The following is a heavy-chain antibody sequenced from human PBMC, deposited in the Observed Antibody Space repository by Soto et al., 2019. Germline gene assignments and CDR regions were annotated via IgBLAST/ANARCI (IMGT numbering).Heavy chain of an antibody. CDR2: IIPIFGTA. D-gene: IGHD2-21*02. Sequence: QVQLVQSGAEVQKPGSSVKVSCKASGGTFSSYAISWVRQAPGQGLEWMGGIIPIFGTANYAQKFQGRVTITADESTSTAYMELSSLRSEDTAVYYCARVQTAIGTTYWYFDLWGRGTLVTVSS. V-gene: IGHV1-69*01. J-gene: IGHJ2*01. CDR3: ARVQTAIGTTYWYFDL. CDR1: GGTFSSYA.